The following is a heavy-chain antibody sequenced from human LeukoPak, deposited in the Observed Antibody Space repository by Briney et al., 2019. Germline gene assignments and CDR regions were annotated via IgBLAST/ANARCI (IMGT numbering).Heavy chain of an antibody. CDR3: AKVPWEIWFGELAWFDP. J-gene: IGHJ5*02. CDR1: GFVFRRYW. CDR2: TNTAGTIT. D-gene: IGHD3-10*01. V-gene: IGHV3-74*01. Sequence: QPGGSLRLSCEVSGFVFRRYWMHWVRQVPGEGLVWVARTNTAGTITTYADSVKGRFTISRDNSKNTLYLQMNSLRAEDTAVYYCAKVPWEIWFGELAWFDPWGQGTLVTVSS.